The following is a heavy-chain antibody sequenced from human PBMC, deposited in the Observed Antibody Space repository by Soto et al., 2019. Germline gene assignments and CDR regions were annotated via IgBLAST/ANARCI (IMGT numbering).Heavy chain of an antibody. V-gene: IGHV4-59*03. CDR3: ATSFDWILLTPFY. CDR1: GGSISSYY. J-gene: IGHJ4*02. Sequence: PSETLSLTCTVSGGSISSYYWSWIRQPPGKGLEWIGYIYNGGRTDYNPSLKSRVIISVDTSKNQFSLKLTSVTAADTAIYYCATSFDWILLTPFYWGQGTLVTVSS. D-gene: IGHD3-9*01. CDR2: IYNGGRT.